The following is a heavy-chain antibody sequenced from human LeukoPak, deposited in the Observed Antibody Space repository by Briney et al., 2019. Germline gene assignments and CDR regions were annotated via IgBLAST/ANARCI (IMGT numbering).Heavy chain of an antibody. CDR1: GFTFSSYA. Sequence: GGSLRLSCAASGFTFSSYAMSWVRLAPGKGLEWVSAISGSGGSTYYADSVKGRFTISRDNSKNTLYLQMNSLRAEDTAVYYCAKFARPLPDYYGSGAVHMDVWGQGTTVTVSS. V-gene: IGHV3-23*01. CDR2: ISGSGGST. J-gene: IGHJ6*02. CDR3: AKFARPLPDYYGSGAVHMDV. D-gene: IGHD3-10*01.